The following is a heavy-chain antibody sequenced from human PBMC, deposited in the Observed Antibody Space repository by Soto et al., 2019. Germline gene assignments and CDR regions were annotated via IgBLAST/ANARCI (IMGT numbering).Heavy chain of an antibody. CDR2: IGGSGGST. D-gene: IGHD3-22*01. CDR1: GFTFSSYD. J-gene: IGHJ4*02. Sequence: GGSLRLSCAASGFTFSSYDMSWVRQAPGKGLEWVSDIGGSGGSTDYADSVKGRFTISRDNSKKTHYLQMTSLRAEDTAMYYCATMNGYFEYWGQGTPVTVSS. CDR3: ATMNGYFEY. V-gene: IGHV3-23*01.